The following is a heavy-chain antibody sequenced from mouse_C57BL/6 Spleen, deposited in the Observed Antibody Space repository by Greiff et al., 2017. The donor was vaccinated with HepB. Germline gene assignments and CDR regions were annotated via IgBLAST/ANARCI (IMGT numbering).Heavy chain of an antibody. V-gene: IGHV1-82*01. CDR3: AAALYYDYDSSY. D-gene: IGHD2-4*01. Sequence: QVQLQQSGPELVKPGASVKISCKASGYAFSSSWMNWVKQRPGKGLEWIGRIYPGDGDTNYNGKFKGKATLTADKSSSTAYMQLSSLTSEDSAVYFCAAALYYDYDSSYWGQGTTLTVSS. CDR2: IYPGDGDT. CDR1: GYAFSSSW. J-gene: IGHJ2*01.